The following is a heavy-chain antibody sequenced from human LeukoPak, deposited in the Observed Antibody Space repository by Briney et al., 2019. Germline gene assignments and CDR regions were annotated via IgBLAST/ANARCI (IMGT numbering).Heavy chain of an antibody. CDR3: AKKGLGYCGSTSCSDAFDI. D-gene: IGHD2-2*01. J-gene: IGHJ3*02. CDR1: GFTFSSYS. Sequence: GGSLRLSCAASGFTFSSYSMNWVRQAPGKGLEWVAGISYSGDTTYYSDSVKGRFTISRDNSKDTLYLQMNSLRAEDTALYYCAKKGLGYCGSTSCSDAFDIWGQGTMVAVSS. CDR2: ISYSGDTT. V-gene: IGHV3-23*01.